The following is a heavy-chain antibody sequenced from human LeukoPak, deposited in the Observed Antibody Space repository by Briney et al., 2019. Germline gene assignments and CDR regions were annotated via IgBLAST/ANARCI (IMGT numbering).Heavy chain of an antibody. V-gene: IGHV1-46*01. D-gene: IGHD3-9*01. CDR1: GYTFTSYY. Sequence: ASVKVSCKASGYTFTSYYMHWVRQAPGQGLEWMGIINPSGGSTSYAQKFQGRVTMTRDMSTSTVYMELSSLRSEDTAVYYCARDLRSKPSEYFDHYFDYWGQGTLVTVSS. J-gene: IGHJ4*02. CDR2: INPSGGST. CDR3: ARDLRSKPSEYFDHYFDY.